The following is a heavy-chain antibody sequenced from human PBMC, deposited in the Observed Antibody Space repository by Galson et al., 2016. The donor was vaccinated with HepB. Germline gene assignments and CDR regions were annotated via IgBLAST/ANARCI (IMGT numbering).Heavy chain of an antibody. D-gene: IGHD5-18*01. V-gene: IGHV5-10-1*01. CDR1: GYSFTSYW. CDR2: INPSDSYS. J-gene: IGHJ4*02. Sequence: QSGADVTKPGESLRISCKGSGYSFTSYWISWVRQMPGKGLEWMGRINPSDSYSDYSPSFHGHVTISADKSISTAYLQWSSLEASDTAMYYCARRGYHYGQIDYWGQGTLVTVSS. CDR3: ARRGYHYGQIDY.